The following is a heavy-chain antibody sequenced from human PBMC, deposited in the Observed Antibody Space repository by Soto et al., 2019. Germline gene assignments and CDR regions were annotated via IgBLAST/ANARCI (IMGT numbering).Heavy chain of an antibody. V-gene: IGHV3-23*01. CDR3: AKNEESISRFYYYTDV. D-gene: IGHD3-3*01. CDR2: ISGSGGST. CDR1: GFTFRSYA. J-gene: IGHJ6*03. Sequence: GGSLRLSCAASGFTFRSYAMSWVRQAPGKGLEWVSTISGSGGSTYYADSVKGRFTISRDNSKNTLYLQMNSLRAEDTAVYYCAKNEESISRFYYYTDVWGKGTTVAVSS.